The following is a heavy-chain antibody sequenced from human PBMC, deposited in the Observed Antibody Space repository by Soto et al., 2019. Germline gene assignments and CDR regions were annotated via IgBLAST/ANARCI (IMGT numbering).Heavy chain of an antibody. D-gene: IGHD3-10*01. V-gene: IGHV4-30-4*01. CDR1: GGSISGGDYY. Sequence: ASETMSLTCTVSGGSISGGDYYWRWIRQPPGKGLEWIGYIYYSGSTYYNPSLKSRVTISVDTSKNQFSLKLSSVTAADTAVYYCARGYGSGSYYNLYYYYGMDVWGQGTTVTVSS. CDR3: ARGYGSGSYYNLYYYYGMDV. J-gene: IGHJ6*02. CDR2: IYYSGST.